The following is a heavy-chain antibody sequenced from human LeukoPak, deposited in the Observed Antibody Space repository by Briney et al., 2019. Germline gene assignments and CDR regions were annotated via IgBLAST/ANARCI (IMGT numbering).Heavy chain of an antibody. CDR1: GFTFSSYG. V-gene: IGHV3-30*18. Sequence: SGGSLRLSCAASGFTFSSYGMDWVRQAPGKGLECVAVISYDGSNKYYADSVKGRFTISRDNSKNTLYLQMNSLRAEDTAVYYCAKDQGAFDIWGQGTMVTVSS. CDR3: AKDQGAFDI. J-gene: IGHJ3*02. CDR2: ISYDGSNK.